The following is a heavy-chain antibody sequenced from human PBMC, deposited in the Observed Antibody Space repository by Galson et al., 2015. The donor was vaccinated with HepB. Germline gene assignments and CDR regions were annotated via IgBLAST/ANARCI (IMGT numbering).Heavy chain of an antibody. V-gene: IGHV1-2*02. Sequence: SVKVSCKASGYTFTGYYIHWVRQAPGQGLEWMGWINPDSGATKSAQNFRGRVTMTRDTSILTAYLEPNSLRSDDTAVYYCARARGYSCSGSRPFDIWGQVTMVTASS. D-gene: IGHD5-18*01. CDR1: GYTFTGYY. CDR3: ARARGYSCSGSRPFDI. CDR2: INPDSGAT. J-gene: IGHJ3*02.